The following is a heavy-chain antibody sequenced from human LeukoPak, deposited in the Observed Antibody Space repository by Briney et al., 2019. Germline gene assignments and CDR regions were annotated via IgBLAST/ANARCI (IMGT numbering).Heavy chain of an antibody. D-gene: IGHD5-12*01. J-gene: IGHJ4*02. V-gene: IGHV3-74*01. CDR2: IIERGSST. CDR3: AGGRLVATSKAVAIDY. CDR1: GFTFSNSW. Sequence: AGGSLRLSCAASGFTFSNSWLHWVRQAPGKGLVWVSRIIERGSSTSYADSVKGRFTISRDNAKNTLYLQMNNLRADDTAVYYCAGGRLVATSKAVAIDYWGQGTLVTASS.